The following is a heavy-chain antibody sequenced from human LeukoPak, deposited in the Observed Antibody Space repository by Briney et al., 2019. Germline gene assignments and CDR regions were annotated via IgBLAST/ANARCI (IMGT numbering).Heavy chain of an antibody. CDR2: LNPNTGNT. D-gene: IGHD3-22*01. CDR1: GYSFTNYD. Sequence: VASVNVSCKACGYSFTNYDIKWVRQAAGQGVEWMDWLNPNTGNTGYAQKFQGRGTLTRNTSISTAHMELSRLRPEDKAVYYCARPRYYDSSGYYAYWGQETLVIVTS. J-gene: IGHJ4*02. V-gene: IGHV1-8*02. CDR3: ARPRYYDSSGYYAY.